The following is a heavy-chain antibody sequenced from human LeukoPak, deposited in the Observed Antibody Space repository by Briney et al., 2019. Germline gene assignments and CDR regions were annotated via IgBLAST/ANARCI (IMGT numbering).Heavy chain of an antibody. D-gene: IGHD3-22*01. CDR2: IYYSGST. Sequence: SETLSLTCTVSGGSISSYYWSWIRQPPGKGLEWIGSIYYSGSTYYNPSLKSRVTISVDTSKNQFSLKLSSVTAADTAVYYCARTSGRITMIVVHWYFDLWGRGTLVTVSS. J-gene: IGHJ2*01. V-gene: IGHV4-59*12. CDR3: ARTSGRITMIVVHWYFDL. CDR1: GGSISSYY.